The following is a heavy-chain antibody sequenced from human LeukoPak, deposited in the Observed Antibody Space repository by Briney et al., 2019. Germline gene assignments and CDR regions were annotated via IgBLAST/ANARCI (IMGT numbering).Heavy chain of an antibody. CDR2: ISGSGGST. Sequence: TGGSLRLSCAASGLTFSNYGMSWVRQAPGKGLEWVSAISGSGGSTYYADSVKGRFTISRDNSKNTLYLQMNSLRAEDTAVYYCANDGAYYDSRSDAFDIWGQGTMVTVSS. J-gene: IGHJ3*02. CDR1: GLTFSNYG. D-gene: IGHD3-22*01. V-gene: IGHV3-23*01. CDR3: ANDGAYYDSRSDAFDI.